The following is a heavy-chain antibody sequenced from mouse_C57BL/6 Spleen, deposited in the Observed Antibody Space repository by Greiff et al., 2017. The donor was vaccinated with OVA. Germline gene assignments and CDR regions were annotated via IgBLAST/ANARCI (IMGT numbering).Heavy chain of an antibody. V-gene: IGHV1-15*01. D-gene: IGHD3-2*02. CDR2: IDPETGGT. CDR1: GYTFTDYE. CDR3: TRMRQLRLPFAY. J-gene: IGHJ3*01. Sequence: QVQLKESGAELVRPGASVTLSCKASGYTFTDYEMHWVKQTPVHGLEWIGAIDPETGGTAYNQKFKGKAILTADKSSSTAYMELRSLTSEDSAVYYCTRMRQLRLPFAYWGQGTLVTVSA.